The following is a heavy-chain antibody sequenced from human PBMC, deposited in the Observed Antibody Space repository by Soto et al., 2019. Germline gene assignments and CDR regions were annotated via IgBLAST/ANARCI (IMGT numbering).Heavy chain of an antibody. D-gene: IGHD4-17*01. CDR3: ARTTAVPNSLRSRYFFDY. V-gene: IGHV4-61*08. Sequence: SETLSLTCTVSGDSVSSGGNYWSWIRQPPGEGLEWIAYIHYSGSVNYNPSLKSRVTISVDTSKNQVSLRLNSVTAADTALYYCARTTAVPNSLRSRYFFDYWGQGTLVTVSS. CDR2: IHYSGSV. J-gene: IGHJ4*02. CDR1: GDSVSSGGNY.